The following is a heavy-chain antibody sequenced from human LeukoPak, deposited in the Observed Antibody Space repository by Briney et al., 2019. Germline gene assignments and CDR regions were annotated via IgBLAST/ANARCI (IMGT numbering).Heavy chain of an antibody. J-gene: IGHJ4*02. Sequence: PSETLSLTCTVSGGSISSSSYYWGWIRQPPGKGLEWVVSIYYSGSTYYNPSLKSRVTISVDTSKNQFSLKLSSVTAADTAVYYCARHAPDSSGYSSEGYFDYWGQGTLVTVSS. V-gene: IGHV4-39*01. CDR2: IYYSGST. CDR1: GGSISSSSYY. CDR3: ARHAPDSSGYSSEGYFDY. D-gene: IGHD3-22*01.